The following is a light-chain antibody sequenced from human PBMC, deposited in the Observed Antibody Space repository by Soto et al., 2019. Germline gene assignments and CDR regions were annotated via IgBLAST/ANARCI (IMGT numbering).Light chain of an antibody. CDR1: SSDVGGYHY. Sequence: QSVLTPPASVSGSHGQSVTISCTGTSSDVGGYHYVSWYQQHTGRAPVLMMYEVSNRPSGISNRFSGSKSDNPASLNASVLQGYDEASSVCNSFIRSSTVIFCGGTTLTV. V-gene: IGLV2-14*01. J-gene: IGLJ2*01. CDR3: NSFIRSSTVI. CDR2: EVS.